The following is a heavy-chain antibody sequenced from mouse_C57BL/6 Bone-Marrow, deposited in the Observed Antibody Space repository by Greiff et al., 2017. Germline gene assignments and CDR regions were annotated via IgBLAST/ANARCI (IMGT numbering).Heavy chain of an antibody. D-gene: IGHD1-1*01. V-gene: IGHV1-22*01. Sequence: EVQLQQSGPELVKPGASVKMSCKASGYTFTDYNMHWVKQSHGKSLEWIGYINPNNGGTSYNQKFKGKATLTVNKSSSTAYMELRSLTSEDSAVYDCATTTVVATWDFDYWGQGTTLTVSS. J-gene: IGHJ2*01. CDR2: INPNNGGT. CDR3: ATTTVVATWDFDY. CDR1: GYTFTDYN.